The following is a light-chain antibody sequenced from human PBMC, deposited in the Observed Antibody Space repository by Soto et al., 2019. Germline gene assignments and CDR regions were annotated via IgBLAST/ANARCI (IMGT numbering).Light chain of an antibody. CDR3: QQYSEFPRT. CDR1: QSVSSSY. Sequence: IVLTQSPGTLSLSPGERATLSCRASQSVSSSYLAWYQQKPGQAPRLLIYGVSIRATGIPDRFSGSGSETDVTLTISRLEPEDFAVYSCQQYSEFPRTFGQGTRVEIK. V-gene: IGKV3-20*01. CDR2: GVS. J-gene: IGKJ1*01.